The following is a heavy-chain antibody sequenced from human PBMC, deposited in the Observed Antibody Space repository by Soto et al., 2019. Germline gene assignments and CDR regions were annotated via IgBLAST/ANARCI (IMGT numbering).Heavy chain of an antibody. Sequence: SDTLSLTCSVSGGSISRYYWSWIRQPPGKGLEWIGYAYYSGATNYSPSLKSRVTMSVDSSKSQFSLNLTSVTAEDSAIYYCARARSDSAGSSLGRRLDVWGQGTTGTVSS. D-gene: IGHD3-10*01. CDR3: ARARSDSAGSSLGRRLDV. J-gene: IGHJ6*02. V-gene: IGHV4-59*01. CDR1: GGSISRYY. CDR2: AYYSGAT.